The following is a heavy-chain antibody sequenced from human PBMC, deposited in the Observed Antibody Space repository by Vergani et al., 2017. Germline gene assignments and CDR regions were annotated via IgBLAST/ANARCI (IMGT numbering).Heavy chain of an antibody. J-gene: IGHJ5*02. Sequence: EVQLVESGGGLVQPGRSLRLSCAASGFTLEDYAMHWVRQVPGKGLEWVAGISWNSEDLIYADSVKGRFTVARDNDKNSLYLHMSSLRAEDTAFYYCVKDLXQTLEGLGYQFGSWGQGTLVTVST. D-gene: IGHD3-16*01. CDR1: GFTLEDYA. V-gene: IGHV3-9*01. CDR2: ISWNSEDL. CDR3: VKDLXQTLEGLGYQFGS.